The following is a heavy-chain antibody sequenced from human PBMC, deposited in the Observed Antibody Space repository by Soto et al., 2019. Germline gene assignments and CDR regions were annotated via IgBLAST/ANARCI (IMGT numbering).Heavy chain of an antibody. CDR3: AKDNSGWAYDAFDM. CDR1: GFTFSSYS. D-gene: IGHD6-19*01. Sequence: SLRLSCAASGFTFSSYSMNWVRQAPGKGLEWVAFISNDGSIKSYADSVKGRLTISRDNSRNRLYLQINSLRAEDTAVYFCAKDNSGWAYDAFDMWGQETMVTVSS. J-gene: IGHJ3*02. V-gene: IGHV3-30*18. CDR2: ISNDGSIK.